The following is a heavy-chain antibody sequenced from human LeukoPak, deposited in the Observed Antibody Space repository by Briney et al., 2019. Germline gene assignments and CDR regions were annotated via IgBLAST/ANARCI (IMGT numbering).Heavy chain of an antibody. CDR2: ITSGGAST. Sequence: PGGSPRLSCDASGFSISDYYMSWIRQSPGKGLEWISYITSGGASTNYADSVKGRFTIYRDKAKNSVALQLNSLRAEDTAVYYCTRQRRGTYYAFDSWGQGTLVTVSS. CDR1: GFSISDYY. V-gene: IGHV3-11*01. CDR3: TRQRRGTYYAFDS. J-gene: IGHJ4*02. D-gene: IGHD3-16*01.